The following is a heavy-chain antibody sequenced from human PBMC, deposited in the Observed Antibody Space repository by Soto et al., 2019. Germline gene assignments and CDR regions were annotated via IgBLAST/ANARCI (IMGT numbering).Heavy chain of an antibody. CDR3: ARDMVPSGSYYYGMDV. Sequence: GGSLRLSCAASGFTFSSYGMHWVRQAPGKGLEWVAVIWYDGSNKYYADSVKGRFTISRDNSKNTLYPQMNSLRAEDTAVYYCARDMVPSGSYYYGMDVWGQGTTVTVSS. D-gene: IGHD1-26*01. V-gene: IGHV3-33*01. J-gene: IGHJ6*02. CDR2: IWYDGSNK. CDR1: GFTFSSYG.